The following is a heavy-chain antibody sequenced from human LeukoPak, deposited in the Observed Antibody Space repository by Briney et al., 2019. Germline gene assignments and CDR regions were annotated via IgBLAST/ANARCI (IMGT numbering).Heavy chain of an antibody. J-gene: IGHJ4*02. CDR3: ASIAAAGSYFDY. D-gene: IGHD6-13*01. V-gene: IGHV4-59*01. Sequence: SETLSLTCTVSGGSISSYYWSWIRQPPGKGLEWIGYIYYSGSTNYNPSLKSRVTISVDTSKNQFSLKLSSVTAADTAVYYCASIAAAGSYFDYWGQGTLVTVSS. CDR1: GGSISSYY. CDR2: IYYSGST.